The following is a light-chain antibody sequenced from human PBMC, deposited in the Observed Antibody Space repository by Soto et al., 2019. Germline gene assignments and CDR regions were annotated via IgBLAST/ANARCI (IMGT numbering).Light chain of an antibody. Sequence: QSVLTQPASVSGSPGQSITISCTGTSSDVGGYNYVSWYQQHPGKAPKLMIFDVSNRPSGVSNRFSGSKSGNTASLTISGXXXXXXXDYXCSSYTSSSTLYVFGTGTKLTVL. CDR2: DVS. J-gene: IGLJ1*01. CDR3: SSYTSSSTLYV. CDR1: SSDVGGYNY. V-gene: IGLV2-14*01.